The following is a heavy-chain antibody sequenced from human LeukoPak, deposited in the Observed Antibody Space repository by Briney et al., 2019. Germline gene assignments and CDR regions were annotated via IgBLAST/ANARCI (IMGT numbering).Heavy chain of an antibody. J-gene: IGHJ5*02. V-gene: IGHV3-23*01. CDR3: VREAGYCASVCLKSNWFDP. CDR2: ISNGNT. Sequence: GGPLSLSCEASEFPFSNHAMSWVRKPPGKGLEWAAAISNGNTYYADSVRGRFTISRDDSKNMVYLQMNSLRDEDTALYYCVREAGYCASVCLKSNWFDPWGQGTLVTVSS. D-gene: IGHD2-15*01. CDR1: EFPFSNHA.